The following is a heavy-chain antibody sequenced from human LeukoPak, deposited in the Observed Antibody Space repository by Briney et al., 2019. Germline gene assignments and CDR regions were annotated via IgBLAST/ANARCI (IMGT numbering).Heavy chain of an antibody. CDR1: GFTFGDYL. V-gene: IGHV3-49*03. CDR3: SRDSGWLSVY. Sequence: SGGSLRLSCTASGFTFGDYLMSWFRQAPGKGLEWIGFISGGTTEYAASVKGRFTISRDDSTSIAYLQMNSLTTEDTAVYYCSRDSGWLSVYWGQGTLVTVSS. D-gene: IGHD6-19*01. J-gene: IGHJ4*02. CDR2: ISGGTT.